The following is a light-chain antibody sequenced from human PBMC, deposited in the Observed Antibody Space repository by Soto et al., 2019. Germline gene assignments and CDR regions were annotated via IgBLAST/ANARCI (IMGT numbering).Light chain of an antibody. J-gene: IGKJ5*01. CDR2: DAS. Sequence: EIVLTQSPATLSLSPGERATLSCRASQRVSSYLAWYQQKPGQAPRLLIYDASNRATGIPARFSGSGSGTDFTLTISSLEPEDFAVYYCQQRSNWPGITFGQGTRREIK. CDR3: QQRSNWPGIT. V-gene: IGKV3-11*01. CDR1: QRVSSY.